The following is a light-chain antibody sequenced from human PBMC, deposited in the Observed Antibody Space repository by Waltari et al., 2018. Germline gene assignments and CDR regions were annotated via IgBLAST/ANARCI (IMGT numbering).Light chain of an antibody. CDR1: QSVLYNSNDKNY. CDR2: WAS. Sequence: DIVMTQSPDSLAVSLGERATINCKSSQSVLYNSNDKNYLAWYQQKPGQPPKLLIYWASARESGVPDRFSGSGSGTDFTLTISSLQAEDVAVYYCQQYYRSRTFGQGTKVEIK. J-gene: IGKJ1*01. CDR3: QQYYRSRT. V-gene: IGKV4-1*01.